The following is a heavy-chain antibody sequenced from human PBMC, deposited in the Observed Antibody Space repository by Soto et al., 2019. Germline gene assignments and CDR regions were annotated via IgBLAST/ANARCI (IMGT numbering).Heavy chain of an antibody. V-gene: IGHV3-11*01. CDR1: GFTFSNYY. CDR2: ISDSGGTI. Sequence: PGGSLRLSCAASGFTFSNYYMSRVRQAPGKGLEWFSYISDSGGTIYYADSVKGRFTIFWDNAKNSLYLQMNSLRAEDTAVYYCARGGSGYSIEYCGQGTLVTVCS. CDR3: ARGGSGYSIEY. J-gene: IGHJ4*02. D-gene: IGHD5-12*01.